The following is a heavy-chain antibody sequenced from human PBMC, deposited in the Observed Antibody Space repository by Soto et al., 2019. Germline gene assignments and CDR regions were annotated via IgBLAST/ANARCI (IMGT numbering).Heavy chain of an antibody. V-gene: IGHV1-18*01. D-gene: IGHD4-17*01. CDR3: AREIDGDYGSGYYGMDV. J-gene: IGHJ6*02. CDR1: GYTFTSYG. CDR2: ISAYNGNT. Sequence: QVQLVQSGAEVKKPGASVKVSCKASGYTFTSYGISWVRQAPGQGLEWMGWISAYNGNTNYAQKLQGRVTMTTDTSTSTGYMELRSLRSDDTAVYYCAREIDGDYGSGYYGMDVWGQGTTVTVSS.